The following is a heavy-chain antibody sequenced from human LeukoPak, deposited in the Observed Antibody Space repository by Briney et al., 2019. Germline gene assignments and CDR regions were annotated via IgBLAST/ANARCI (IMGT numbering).Heavy chain of an antibody. Sequence: GVLRLSCAASGFTFSSYGMHWVRQAPAKGLAWVAFIRSDGSNKYYADSVRGRFTISRDNSKNTLYLQMNSLRPEDTAVYYCARARPSMWIDYWGQGTLVTVSS. D-gene: IGHD5-12*01. CDR1: GFTFSSYG. CDR3: ARARPSMWIDY. CDR2: IRSDGSNK. J-gene: IGHJ4*02. V-gene: IGHV3-30*02.